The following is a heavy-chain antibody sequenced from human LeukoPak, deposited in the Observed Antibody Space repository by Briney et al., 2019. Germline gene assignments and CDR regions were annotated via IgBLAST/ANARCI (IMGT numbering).Heavy chain of an antibody. D-gene: IGHD3-22*01. J-gene: IGHJ4*02. V-gene: IGHV1-69*05. CDR1: RGTFSSYG. Sequence: SVKVSCKASRGTFSSYGISWVRQAPGQGLEWMGGVIAIFGRVKYGQKFQGRATITTNESTSTAYMELSSLTSEDTGVYYCARGELGDSSGFSFFDYWGQGTLVTVSS. CDR3: ARGELGDSSGFSFFDY. CDR2: VIAIFGRV.